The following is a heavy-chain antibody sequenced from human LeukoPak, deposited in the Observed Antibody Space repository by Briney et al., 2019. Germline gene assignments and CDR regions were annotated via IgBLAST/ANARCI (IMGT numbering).Heavy chain of an antibody. CDR3: AKDRSGSYSGFDY. V-gene: IGHV3-23*01. CDR1: GFTFSSYA. CDR2: ISGSGGST. J-gene: IGHJ4*02. D-gene: IGHD1-26*01. Sequence: PGGSLRLSCADSGFTFSSYAMSWVRQAPGKGLEGVSVISGSGGSTYYADSVKGRFTISRDSSKNTLYLQMNSLRAEDTAVYYCAKDRSGSYSGFDYWGQGTLVTVSS.